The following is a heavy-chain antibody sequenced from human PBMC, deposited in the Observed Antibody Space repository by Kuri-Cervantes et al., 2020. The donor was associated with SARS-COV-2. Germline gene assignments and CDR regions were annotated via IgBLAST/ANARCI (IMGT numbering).Heavy chain of an antibody. V-gene: IGHV3-30*03. D-gene: IGHD3-22*01. CDR2: ISFDGIDK. CDR1: GFTFSKYA. CDR3: ARHGAQYYYDTNDRPYVLPHYYYGMDV. Sequence: GGSLSLSCAASGFTFSKYAVHWLSQAPGKGLEWVAIISFDGIDKYYGDSVKGRFTISRDNSKNTLYLQMNSLRAEDTAVYYCARHGAQYYYDTNDRPYVLPHYYYGMDVWGRGTTVTVSS. J-gene: IGHJ6*02.